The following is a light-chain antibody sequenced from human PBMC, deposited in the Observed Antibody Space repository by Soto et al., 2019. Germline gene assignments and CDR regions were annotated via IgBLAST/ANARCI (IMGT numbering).Light chain of an antibody. J-gene: IGKJ1*01. V-gene: IGKV1-27*01. CDR3: NKYNGTPWT. CDR1: QGFSSY. CDR2: ASS. Sequence: DIQMTQSPSSLSASVGDRVTITCRANQGFSSYLAWYQQKPGKAPKLLIYASSTLQSRVPSRFSGSVSGTEFTLTISSLQPEDVANYYCNKYNGTPWTCGQGTKMEIK.